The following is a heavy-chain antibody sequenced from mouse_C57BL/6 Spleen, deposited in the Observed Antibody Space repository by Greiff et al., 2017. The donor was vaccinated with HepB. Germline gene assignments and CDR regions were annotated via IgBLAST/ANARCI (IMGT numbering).Heavy chain of an antibody. CDR2: IDPSDSYT. CDR3: AIYDY. V-gene: IGHV1-69*01. CDR1: GYTFTSYW. J-gene: IGHJ2*01. Sequence: QVQLQQPGAELVMPGASVKLSCKASGYTFTSYWMHWVKQRPGQGLEWIGEIDPSDSYTNYNQKFKGKSTLTVEKSSSTAYMQLSSLTSEDSAVYYCAIYDYWGQGTTLTVSS.